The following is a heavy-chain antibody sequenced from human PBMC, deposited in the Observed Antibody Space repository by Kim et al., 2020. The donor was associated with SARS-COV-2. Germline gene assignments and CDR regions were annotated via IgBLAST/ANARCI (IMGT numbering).Heavy chain of an antibody. V-gene: IGHV4-59*13. CDR1: GGSISSYY. J-gene: IGHJ6*02. D-gene: IGHD3-3*01. CDR3: AREPHLRFHYGMDV. CDR2: IYYSGST. Sequence: SETLSLTCTVSGGSISSYYWSWIRQPPGKGLEWIGYIYYSGSTNYNPSLKSRVTISVDTSKNQFSLKLSSVTAADTAVYYCAREPHLRFHYGMDVWGQGTTVTVSS.